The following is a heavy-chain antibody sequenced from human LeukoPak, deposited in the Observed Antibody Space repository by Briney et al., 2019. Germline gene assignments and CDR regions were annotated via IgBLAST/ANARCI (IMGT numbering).Heavy chain of an antibody. CDR1: GGTFSSYA. CDR2: IIPILGTA. CDR3: AREGGCGDCYWGTTGYFDY. J-gene: IGHJ4*02. Sequence: ASVKVSCKASGGTFSSYAISWVRQAPGQGLEWMGGIIPILGTANYAQKSQGRVTITADESTSTAYMELSSLRSEDTAVYYCAREGGCGDCYWGTTGYFDYWGQGTLVTVSS. D-gene: IGHD2-21*02. V-gene: IGHV1-69*13.